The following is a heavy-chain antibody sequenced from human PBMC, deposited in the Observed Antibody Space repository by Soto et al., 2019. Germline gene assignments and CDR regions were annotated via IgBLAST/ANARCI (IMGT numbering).Heavy chain of an antibody. CDR1: GGSISDYY. Sequence: QVQLQESGPGLVAPSETLSLTCTVSGGSISDYYWSWIRQSPGKGLEWIGYIHSSGNTKYNPSLKSRVTISVDKSKKQFSLKLSSVTAADTAVYYCARGRSSGWYGGNDYWGQGTLVTVSS. J-gene: IGHJ4*02. D-gene: IGHD6-19*01. CDR3: ARGRSSGWYGGNDY. CDR2: IHSSGNT. V-gene: IGHV4-59*08.